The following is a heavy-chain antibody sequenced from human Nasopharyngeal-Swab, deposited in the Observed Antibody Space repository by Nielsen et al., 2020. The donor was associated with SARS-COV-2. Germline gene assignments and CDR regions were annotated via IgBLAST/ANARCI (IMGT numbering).Heavy chain of an antibody. Sequence: WLRQPPGKGLEWVSYISGGSRAIYYADSVKGRFTISRDNGKNSLYLQMSSLRDEDTAVYYCARDSRVAYSMDVWGQGTTVTVSS. V-gene: IGHV3-48*02. CDR3: ARDSRVAYSMDV. J-gene: IGHJ6*02. CDR2: ISGGSRAI. D-gene: IGHD2-15*01.